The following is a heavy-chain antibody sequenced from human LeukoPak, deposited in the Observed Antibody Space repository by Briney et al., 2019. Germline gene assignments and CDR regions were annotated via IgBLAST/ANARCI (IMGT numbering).Heavy chain of an antibody. CDR1: GGTFSSYA. V-gene: IGHV1-69*15. Sequence: GSSVKVSCKASGGTFSSYAISWVRQAPGQGLEWMGRIIPIFGTANYAQKFQGRVTITADESTSTAYMELSSLRSEDTAVYYCARGARDYYDSSGYRHWGQGTLVTVSS. J-gene: IGHJ4*02. CDR2: IIPIFGTA. D-gene: IGHD3-22*01. CDR3: ARGARDYYDSSGYRH.